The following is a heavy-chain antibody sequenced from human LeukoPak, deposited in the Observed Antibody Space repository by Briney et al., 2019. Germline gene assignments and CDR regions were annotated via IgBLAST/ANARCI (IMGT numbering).Heavy chain of an antibody. D-gene: IGHD2/OR15-2a*01. J-gene: IGHJ4*02. CDR1: GGSFSSYY. Sequence: PSETLSLTCAVYGGSFSSYYWSWIRQPPGKGLEWIGYISYSGSTNYNPSLKSRVTISLDTSKNQFSLKLSSVTAADTAVYYCAGHHPRNTVDFWGQGTLVTVSS. V-gene: IGHV4-59*08. CDR3: AGHHPRNTVDF. CDR2: ISYSGST.